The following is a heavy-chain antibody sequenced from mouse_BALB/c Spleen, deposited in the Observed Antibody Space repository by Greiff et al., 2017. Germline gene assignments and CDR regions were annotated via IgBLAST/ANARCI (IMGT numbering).Heavy chain of an antibody. J-gene: IGHJ4*01. Sequence: DVHLVESGGGLVQPGGSRKLSCAASGFTFSSFGMHWVRQAPEKGLEWVAYISSGSSTIYYADTVKGRFTISRDNPKNTLFLQMTSLRSEDTAMYYCARSLYAMDYWGQGTSVTVSS. CDR1: GFTFSSFG. V-gene: IGHV5-17*02. CDR3: ARSLYAMDY. CDR2: ISSGSSTI.